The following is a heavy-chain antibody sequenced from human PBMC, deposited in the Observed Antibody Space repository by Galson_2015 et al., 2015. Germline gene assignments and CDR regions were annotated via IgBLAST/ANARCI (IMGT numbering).Heavy chain of an antibody. J-gene: IGHJ4*02. D-gene: IGHD1-26*01. CDR2: IWSGGSNK. CDR3: ARDPFEGGLGAPGFDY. V-gene: IGHV3-33*01. CDR1: GFTFSSYG. Sequence: SLRLSCAASGFTFSSYGLHWVRQAPGKGLEWVSIIWSGGSNKNYADSVKGRFTISRDDSKNTLYLQMNSLRVEDTAVYYCARDPFEGGLGAPGFDYWGQGTLVTVSS.